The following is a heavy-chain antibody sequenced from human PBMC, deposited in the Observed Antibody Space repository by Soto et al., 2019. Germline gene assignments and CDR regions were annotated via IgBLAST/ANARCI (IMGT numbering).Heavy chain of an antibody. CDR2: ISWDGGST. CDR3: AKDIKGPYYYDFWSGYYYYYYYGMDV. J-gene: IGHJ6*02. Sequence: LRLSCAASGFTFDDYAMHWVRQAPGKGLEWVSLISWDGGSTYYADSVKGRFTISRDNSKNSLYLQMNSLRAEDTALYYCAKDIKGPYYYDFWSGYYYYYYYGMDVWGRGTTVTVSS. CDR1: GFTFDDYA. V-gene: IGHV3-43D*04. D-gene: IGHD3-3*01.